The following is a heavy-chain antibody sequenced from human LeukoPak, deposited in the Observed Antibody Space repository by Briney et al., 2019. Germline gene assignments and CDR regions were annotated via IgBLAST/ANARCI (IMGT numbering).Heavy chain of an antibody. J-gene: IGHJ4*02. CDR3: ARGRTDSDS. CDR1: GFTFSYYS. CDR2: ISSTSSII. Sequence: GGSLRLSCAASGFTFSYYSMNWVRQAPGKGLEWVSYISSTSSIIYYTDSVKGRFTISRDNAKNSLYLQMNSVRDEDTAMYYCARGRTDSDSWGQGTLVTVSS. V-gene: IGHV3-48*02.